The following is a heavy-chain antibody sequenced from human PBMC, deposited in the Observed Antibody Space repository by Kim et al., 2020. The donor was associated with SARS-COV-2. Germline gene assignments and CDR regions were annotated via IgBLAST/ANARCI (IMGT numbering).Heavy chain of an antibody. D-gene: IGHD4-17*01. V-gene: IGHV3-21*01. CDR3: AREYGDYVTGDYYGMDV. J-gene: IGHJ6*02. Sequence: VKGRFTISRDNAKNSLYLQMNSLRAEDTAVYYCAREYGDYVTGDYYGMDVWGQGTTVTVSS.